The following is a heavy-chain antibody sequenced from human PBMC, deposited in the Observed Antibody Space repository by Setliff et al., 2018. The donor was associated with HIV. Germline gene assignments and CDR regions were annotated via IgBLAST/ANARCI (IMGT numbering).Heavy chain of an antibody. D-gene: IGHD6-13*01. V-gene: IGHV4-4*08. Sequence: SETLSLTCTVSGGSISSYYWSWIRQPPGKGLEWIGYIYASRSTNHNPSLKSRVTISPDTSKNQFSLKLSSVTAADTAVYYCAGGGVAAAGTNGSFYGMDVWGPGTTVTVSS. J-gene: IGHJ6*02. CDR2: IYASRST. CDR3: AGGGVAAAGTNGSFYGMDV. CDR1: GGSISSYY.